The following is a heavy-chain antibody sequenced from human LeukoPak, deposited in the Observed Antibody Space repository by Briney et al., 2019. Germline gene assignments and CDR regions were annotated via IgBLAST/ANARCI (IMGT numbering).Heavy chain of an antibody. D-gene: IGHD5-18*01. CDR3: ARDGGDTPFDY. CDR1: GYTFTSYY. J-gene: IGHJ4*02. V-gene: IGHV1-46*01. Sequence: ASVKVSCKASGYTFTSYYMHLVRQAPGQGLEWMGIINPSGGSTSYAQKFQGRVTMTRDTSTSTVYMELSSLRSEDTAVYYCARDGGDTPFDYWGQGTLVTVSS. CDR2: INPSGGST.